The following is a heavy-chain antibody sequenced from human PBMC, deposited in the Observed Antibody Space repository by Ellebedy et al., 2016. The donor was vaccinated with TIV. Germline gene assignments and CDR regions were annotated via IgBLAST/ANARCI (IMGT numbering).Heavy chain of an antibody. CDR2: IKNDGSTV. CDR3: ARSDWFDP. CDR1: GFSISAYW. J-gene: IGHJ5*02. Sequence: GGSLRLSXAASGFSISAYWMHWVRQAPGKGLVWVSRIKNDGSTVSYADSVKGRFTVSRDNAKNTPYLQMNSLRVEDTAVYHCARSDWFDPWGQGTLVTVSS. V-gene: IGHV3-74*01.